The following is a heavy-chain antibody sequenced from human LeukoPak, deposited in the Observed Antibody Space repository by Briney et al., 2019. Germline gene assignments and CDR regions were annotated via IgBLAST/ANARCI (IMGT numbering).Heavy chain of an antibody. CDR3: SRDAVYGEAGYYYMDV. Sequence: SVKVSCTAAGGTFSSYAISWVREAPGQGLECMGRINPIFGIANYAQTFQARVTITTDEYTSPAYLDLSNLRSWDTAVCSCSRDAVYGEAGYYYMDVWGKETTVTVSS. D-gene: IGHD4/OR15-4a*01. CDR1: GGTFSSYA. CDR2: INPIFGIA. J-gene: IGHJ6*03. V-gene: IGHV1-69*05.